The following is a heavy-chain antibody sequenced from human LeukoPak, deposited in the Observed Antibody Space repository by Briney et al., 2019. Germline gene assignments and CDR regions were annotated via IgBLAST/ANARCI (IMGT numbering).Heavy chain of an antibody. CDR3: AKTQTLRYFDWLSEIGAFDI. Sequence: GRSLRLSCAASGFTFDDYAMHWVRQAPGKGLEWVPGISWNSGSIGYAGSVKGRFTISRDNAKNSLYLQMNSLRAEDTALYYCAKTQTLRYFDWLSEIGAFDIWGQGTMVTVSS. CDR1: GFTFDDYA. V-gene: IGHV3-9*01. CDR2: ISWNSGSI. J-gene: IGHJ3*02. D-gene: IGHD3-9*01.